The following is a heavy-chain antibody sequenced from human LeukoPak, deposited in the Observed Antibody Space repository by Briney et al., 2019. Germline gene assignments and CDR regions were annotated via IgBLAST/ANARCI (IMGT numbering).Heavy chain of an antibody. CDR3: ARGDPTVTTKQNFDY. Sequence: GGSLRLSCAASGFTFSSYDMHWVRQAPGKGLEWVAVIWYDGSNKYYADSVKGRFTISRDNSKNTSYLQMNSLRVEDTAVYYCARGDPTVTTKQNFDYWGQGTLVTVSS. CDR2: IWYDGSNK. J-gene: IGHJ4*02. V-gene: IGHV3-33*01. CDR1: GFTFSSYD. D-gene: IGHD4-17*01.